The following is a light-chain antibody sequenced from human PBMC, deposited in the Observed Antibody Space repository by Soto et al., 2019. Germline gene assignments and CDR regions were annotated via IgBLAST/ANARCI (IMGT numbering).Light chain of an antibody. Sequence: DIQMTQSPSSLSASVGDRATISCRASQGISNNLAWYQQKPGKVPKLLIYAASNVQSGIPSRFSGSGSGTDFTLTISSLQPEDVAIYYCQQYNSVPITFGRGTRLEIK. CDR2: AAS. CDR1: QGISNN. CDR3: QQYNSVPIT. J-gene: IGKJ5*01. V-gene: IGKV1-27*01.